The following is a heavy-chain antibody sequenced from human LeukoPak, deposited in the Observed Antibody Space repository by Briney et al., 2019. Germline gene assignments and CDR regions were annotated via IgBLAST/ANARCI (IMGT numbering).Heavy chain of an antibody. V-gene: IGHV4-34*01. CDR3: VKSGGYGLIDY. J-gene: IGHJ4*02. CDR2: IYYTGST. D-gene: IGHD6-19*01. Sequence: SETLSLTCAVYGGSFCGYYWSWIRQPPGKGLEWIGNIYYTGSTYYNASLQSRVTIPIDMSKNQFSLRLSSVTAADTAMYYCVKSGGYGLIDYWGQGTLVTVSS. CDR1: GGSFCGYY.